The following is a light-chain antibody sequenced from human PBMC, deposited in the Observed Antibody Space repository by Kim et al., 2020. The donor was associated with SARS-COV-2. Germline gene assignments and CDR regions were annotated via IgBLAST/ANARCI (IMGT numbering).Light chain of an antibody. V-gene: IGLV4-69*01. CDR1: SGHSSYV. Sequence: AAGKLTCALSSGHSSYVIAGHQQQPEKGARYLMKLNSDGSHSKGDGIPDRFSGSSSGAGRYLTISSLQSGDEADYYCQTWGTGIWVIGGGTQLTVL. CDR2: LNSDGSH. CDR3: QTWGTGIWV. J-gene: IGLJ3*02.